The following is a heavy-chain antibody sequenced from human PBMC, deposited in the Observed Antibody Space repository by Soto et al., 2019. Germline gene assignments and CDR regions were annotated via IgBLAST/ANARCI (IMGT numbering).Heavy chain of an antibody. D-gene: IGHD2-2*01. CDR2: ISYDGSNK. V-gene: IGHV3-30-3*01. CDR3: ARGGRNCSSTSGYYLDY. J-gene: IGHJ4*02. CDR1: GFTFSSYA. Sequence: GGSLRLSCAASGFTFSSYAMHWVRQAPGKGLEWVAVISYDGSNKYYADSVKGRFTISRDNSKNTLYLQMKSLRAEDTAVYYCARGGRNCSSTSGYYLDYWCQETPVTVS.